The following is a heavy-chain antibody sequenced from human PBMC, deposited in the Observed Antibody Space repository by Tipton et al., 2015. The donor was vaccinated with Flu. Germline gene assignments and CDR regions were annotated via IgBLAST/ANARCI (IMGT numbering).Heavy chain of an antibody. CDR2: IIPIFGTA. D-gene: IGHD3-10*01. CDR1: GGTFSSYA. J-gene: IGHJ4*02. Sequence: QLVQSGAEVKKPGSSVKVSCKASGGTFSSYAISWVRQAPGQGLEWMGGIIPIFGTANYAQKFQGRVTITADESTSTAYMDLSSMRSEDTAVYYCASSGSTMVRGVIMGYWGQGTLVTVSS. V-gene: IGHV1-69*01. CDR3: ASSGSTMVRGVIMGY.